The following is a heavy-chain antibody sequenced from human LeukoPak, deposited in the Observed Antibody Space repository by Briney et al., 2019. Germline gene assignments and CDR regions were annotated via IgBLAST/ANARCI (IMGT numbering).Heavy chain of an antibody. Sequence: GRSLRLSCAASGFTFSSYAMSWVRQAPGKGLEWVSAISGSGGSTYYADSVKGRFTISRDNSKNTLYLQMNSLRAEDTAVYYCATRPYYDILTGLDYWGQGTLITVSS. V-gene: IGHV3-23*01. CDR1: GFTFSSYA. CDR2: ISGSGGST. D-gene: IGHD3-9*01. CDR3: ATRPYYDILTGLDY. J-gene: IGHJ4*02.